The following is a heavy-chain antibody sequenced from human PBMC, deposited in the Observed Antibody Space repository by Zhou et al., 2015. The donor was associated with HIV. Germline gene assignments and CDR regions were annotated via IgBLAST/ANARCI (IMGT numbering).Heavy chain of an antibody. V-gene: IGHV3-66*01. D-gene: IGHD6-19*01. J-gene: IGHJ5*01. Sequence: EVQLVESGGGLVQPGGSLRLSCAASGFTVRSNYMSWVRQAPGKGLEWVSGIYIDGDTHYADSVKGRFTLSRDNSKNTLNLQMNSLRVEDTAVYYCAREINVSGWFVSWGQGTLVTVSS. CDR2: IYIDGDT. CDR3: AREINVSGWFVS. CDR1: GFTVRSNY.